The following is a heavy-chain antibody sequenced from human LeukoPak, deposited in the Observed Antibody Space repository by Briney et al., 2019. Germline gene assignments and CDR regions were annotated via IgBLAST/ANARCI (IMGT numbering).Heavy chain of an antibody. CDR1: GGSLNNYY. V-gene: IGHV4-59*01. CDR2: IFYTGGT. CDR3: AGVGDWNDLVY. J-gene: IGHJ4*02. Sequence: SETLSLTCTVSGGSLNNYYWTWIRQSPGKGLEWIGYIFYTGGTNYNPSLKSRVTISVDTPKNQFSLNLNSVTTTDTAVYYCAGVGDWNDLVYWGQGAPVAVSS. D-gene: IGHD1-1*01.